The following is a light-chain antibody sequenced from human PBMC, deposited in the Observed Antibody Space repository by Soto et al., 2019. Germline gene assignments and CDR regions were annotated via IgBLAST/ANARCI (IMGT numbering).Light chain of an antibody. J-gene: IGKJ4*01. CDR1: QSVSSTY. CDR3: QQYGRSLT. Sequence: EIVLTQSPGTLSLSPGERATLSCRASQSVSSTYLAWYQQKPGQAPRLLIYAASSRAPGIPDRFSGSGSGTDFTLTISMMEPEDFAVYYCQQYGRSLTFGGGTKVEIK. CDR2: AAS. V-gene: IGKV3-20*01.